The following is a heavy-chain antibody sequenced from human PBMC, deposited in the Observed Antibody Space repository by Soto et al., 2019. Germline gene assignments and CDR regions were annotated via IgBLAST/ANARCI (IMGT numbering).Heavy chain of an antibody. J-gene: IGHJ6*02. D-gene: IGHD4-17*01. Sequence: PSETLSLTCTVSGGSISSYYWSWIRQPPGKGLEWIGYIYYSGSTNYNPSLKSRVTISVDTSKNQFSLKLSSVTAADTAVYYCAVGDAHYYYYYGMDVWGQGTTVTVSS. CDR1: GGSISSYY. V-gene: IGHV4-59*01. CDR3: AVGDAHYYYYYGMDV. CDR2: IYYSGST.